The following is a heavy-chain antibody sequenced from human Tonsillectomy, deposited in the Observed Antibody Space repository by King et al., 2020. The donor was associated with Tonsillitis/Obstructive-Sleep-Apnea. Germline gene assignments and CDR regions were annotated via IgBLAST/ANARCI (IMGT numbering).Heavy chain of an antibody. CDR3: AKDFVTYYYDSSGYTGFGY. CDR2: ISGSGGST. J-gene: IGHJ4*02. D-gene: IGHD3-22*01. CDR1: GFTFSSYA. Sequence: VQLVESGGGLVQPGGSLRLSCAASGFTFSSYAMSWVRQAPGKGLEWVSAISGSGGSTYYADSGEGRFTISRDNSKNTLYLQMNSLRAEDTAVYYCAKDFVTYYYDSSGYTGFGYWGQGTLVTVSS. V-gene: IGHV3-23*04.